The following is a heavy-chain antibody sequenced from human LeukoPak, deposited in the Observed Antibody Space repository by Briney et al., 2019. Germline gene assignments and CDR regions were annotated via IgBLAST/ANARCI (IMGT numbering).Heavy chain of an antibody. D-gene: IGHD3-10*01. Sequence: ASVKVSCKASGYTFTGYYMHWVRQAPGQGLEWMGWINPNSGGTNYAQKFQGRVTMTRDTSISTAYMELRSLRSDDTAVYYCARDLWFGELTFDYWGQGTLVTVSS. V-gene: IGHV1-2*02. CDR1: GYTFTGYY. CDR3: ARDLWFGELTFDY. CDR2: INPNSGGT. J-gene: IGHJ4*02.